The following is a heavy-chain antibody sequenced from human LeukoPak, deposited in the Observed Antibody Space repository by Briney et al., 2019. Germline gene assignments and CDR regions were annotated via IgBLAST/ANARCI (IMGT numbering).Heavy chain of an antibody. CDR1: GFTFSSYA. J-gene: IGHJ4*02. CDR3: AKDRAAAGTVDY. D-gene: IGHD6-13*01. V-gene: IGHV3-23*01. Sequence: GGSLRLSCAASGFTFSSYAMSWVRQAPGKGLEWVSAISGSGGSTYYADSVRGRFTISRDNSKNTLYLQMNSLRAEDTAVYYCAKDRAAAGTVDYWGQGTLVTVSS. CDR2: ISGSGGST.